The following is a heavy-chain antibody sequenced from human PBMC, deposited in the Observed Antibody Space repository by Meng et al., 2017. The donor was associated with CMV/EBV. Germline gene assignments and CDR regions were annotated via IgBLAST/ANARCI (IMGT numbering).Heavy chain of an antibody. CDR2: IYSGGST. V-gene: IGHV3-66*04. CDR3: ARQYYDFWRGPFGLNYYGMDV. J-gene: IGHJ6*02. D-gene: IGHD3-3*01. CDR1: GFTVSSNY. Sequence: GESLKISCAASGFTVSSNYMSWVRQAPGKGLEWVSVIYSGGSTYYADSVKGRFTISRDNSKNTPYLQMNSLRAEDTAVYYCARQYYDFWRGPFGLNYYGMDVWGQGTTVTVSS.